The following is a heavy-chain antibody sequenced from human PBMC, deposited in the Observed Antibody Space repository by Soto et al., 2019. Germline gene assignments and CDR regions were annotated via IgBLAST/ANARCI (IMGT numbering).Heavy chain of an antibody. CDR1: GGSISSSSYY. CDR2: IYYSGSP. D-gene: IGHD4-4*01. CDR3: ARQGLTTAKNWFDP. Sequence: SETLSLTCNVSGGSISSSSYYCGWIRQPPGKGLEWIGSIYYSGSPYYNPSLKSRVTISVDTYKNQFSLKLSSVTAADTAVYYCARQGLTTAKNWFDPWGQGTLVTVSS. V-gene: IGHV4-39*01. J-gene: IGHJ5*02.